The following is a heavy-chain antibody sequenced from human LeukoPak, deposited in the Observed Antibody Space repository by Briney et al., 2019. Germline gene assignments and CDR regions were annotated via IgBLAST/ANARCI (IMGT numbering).Heavy chain of an antibody. Sequence: PGRSLRLSCSASGFNLHTDALHWVRQVPGRGLEWVSGINWDNGFIGYTDTVRGRFTLSRDYAMQSMYLQMDSLRGEDTALYYCAKGPGCTNGGCHYYLDQWGRGTLVTVS. J-gene: IGHJ4*02. D-gene: IGHD2-8*01. V-gene: IGHV3-9*01. CDR3: AKGPGCTNGGCHYYLDQ. CDR1: GFNLHTDA. CDR2: INWDNGFI.